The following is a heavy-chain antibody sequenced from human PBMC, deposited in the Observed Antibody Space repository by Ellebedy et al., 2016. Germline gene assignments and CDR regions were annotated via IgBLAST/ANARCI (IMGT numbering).Heavy chain of an antibody. D-gene: IGHD2-2*01. Sequence: GESLKISCAASGFTFSNAWMNWVRQAPGKGLEWVGRIKSKTDGGTTDYAAPVKGRFTISRDDSKNTLYLQMNSLKTEDTAVYYCTTGPGGVVPADLYYYYGMDVWGQGTTVTVSS. J-gene: IGHJ6*02. CDR3: TTGPGGVVPADLYYYYGMDV. CDR2: IKSKTDGGTT. CDR1: GFTFSNAW. V-gene: IGHV3-15*07.